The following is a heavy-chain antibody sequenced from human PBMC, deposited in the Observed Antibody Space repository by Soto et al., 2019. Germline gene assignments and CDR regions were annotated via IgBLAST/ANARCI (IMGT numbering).Heavy chain of an antibody. CDR3: AVRYCSGGSCYSGWYFDL. CDR2: IIPIFGTA. J-gene: IGHJ2*01. CDR1: GGTFSSYA. D-gene: IGHD2-15*01. V-gene: IGHV1-69*12. Sequence: QVQLVQSGAAVKKPGSSVKVSCKASGGTFSSYAISWVRQAPGQGLEWMGGIIPIFGTANYAQKFQGRVTITADESTSTAYMELSSLRSEDTAVYYCAVRYCSGGSCYSGWYFDLWGRGTLVTVSS.